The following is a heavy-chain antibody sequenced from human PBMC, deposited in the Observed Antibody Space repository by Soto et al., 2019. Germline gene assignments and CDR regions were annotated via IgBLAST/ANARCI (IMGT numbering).Heavy chain of an antibody. V-gene: IGHV5-51*01. Sequence: GESLKISCQGSAYSFTSYWIGWVRQMPGKGLEWMGIIYPGDSETRYSPPFEGQVTISVDKSTSTAYLQWSSLKASDTAMYYCARLGTMAEPDGWGQGTLVTVSS. CDR3: ARLGTMAEPDG. CDR1: AYSFTSYW. D-gene: IGHD1-7*01. J-gene: IGHJ4*02. CDR2: IYPGDSET.